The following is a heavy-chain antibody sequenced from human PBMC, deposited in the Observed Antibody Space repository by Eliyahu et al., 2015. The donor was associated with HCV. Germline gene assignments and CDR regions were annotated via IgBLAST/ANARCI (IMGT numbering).Heavy chain of an antibody. V-gene: IGHV1-8*01. CDR1: GYTFTSYD. CDR2: MNPNSGNT. Sequence: QVQLVQSGAEVKKPGASVKVSCKASGYTFTSYDINWVRQATGQGLEWMGWMNPNSGNTGYAQKFQGRVTMTRNTSISTAYMELSSLRSEDTAVYYCARLIAVAGTYYFDYWGQGTLVTVSS. CDR3: ARLIAVAGTYYFDY. J-gene: IGHJ4*02. D-gene: IGHD6-19*01.